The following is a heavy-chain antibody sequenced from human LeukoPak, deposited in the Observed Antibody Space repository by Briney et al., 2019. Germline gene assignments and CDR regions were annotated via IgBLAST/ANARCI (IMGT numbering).Heavy chain of an antibody. CDR1: GFTVSSYA. Sequence: PGRSLRLSCAASGFTVSSYAMHWVRQARGKGLEWVAVISYDGSNKYYADSVKGRFTISRDNSKNTLYLQMNSLRAEDTAVYYCARNSNYYGMDVWGQGTSVTVSS. CDR3: ARNSNYYGMDV. CDR2: ISYDGSNK. J-gene: IGHJ6*02. D-gene: IGHD4-23*01. V-gene: IGHV3-30-3*01.